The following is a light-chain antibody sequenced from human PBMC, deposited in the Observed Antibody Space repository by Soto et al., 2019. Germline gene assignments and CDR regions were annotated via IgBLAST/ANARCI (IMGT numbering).Light chain of an antibody. V-gene: IGLV2-14*03. CDR2: NVD. Sequence: QSALTQVASVSASPGQSITISCTGTSSDVGGHNYVSWYQQHQGKAPTLMIYNVDYRPSGVSNRFSGSKSGNTASLTISGLQADDEAYYYCSSYADSSPVVFGGGTKLTVL. CDR1: SSDVGGHNY. CDR3: SSYADSSPVV. J-gene: IGLJ2*01.